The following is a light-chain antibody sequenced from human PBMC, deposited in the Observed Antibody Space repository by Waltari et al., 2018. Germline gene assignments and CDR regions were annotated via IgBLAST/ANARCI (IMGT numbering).Light chain of an antibody. CDR3: QQYDNLPYT. Sequence: DIQMTQSPSSLSASVGDSVTITCQASQDIDNSLNWYQQKPGKAPKLLIYGASKLETGVPSRFSGSRSGTDFTFTINSLQPEDIATYYCQQYDNLPYTFGQGTKLEIK. CDR2: GAS. J-gene: IGKJ2*01. V-gene: IGKV1-33*01. CDR1: QDIDNS.